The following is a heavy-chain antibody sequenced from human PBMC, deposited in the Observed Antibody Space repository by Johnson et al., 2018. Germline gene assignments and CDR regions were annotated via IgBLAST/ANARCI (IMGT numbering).Heavy chain of an antibody. CDR1: GGSISTSSYY. CDR3: AGDPDGWYSSSWYVDV. CDR2: IYYSGSH. J-gene: IGHJ6*02. V-gene: IGHV4-39*02. D-gene: IGHD6-13*01. Sequence: QVQLQESGPGLVKPSETLSLTCTVSGGSISTSSYYWGWIRQPPGKGLEWIGSIYYSGSHSYNQSLKSRVTISVDTSKNQFSLKLSPVTAADTAVYYCAGDPDGWYSSSWYVDVWGQGTTVTVSS.